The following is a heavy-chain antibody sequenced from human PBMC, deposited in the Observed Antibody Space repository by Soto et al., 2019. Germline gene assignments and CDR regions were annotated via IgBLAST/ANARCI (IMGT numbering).Heavy chain of an antibody. CDR3: ARKFYPDNSGCPQ. V-gene: IGHV4-30-4*01. J-gene: IGHJ4*02. D-gene: IGHD3-22*01. Sequence: PSETLSLTCTVSGGSVSSDDSYWSWIRQPPGKGLEWIGYIYYTRSTYYNPSLKSRVTISLDASKDQFSLKLSSVVAADTAVYYCARKFYPDNSGCPQWGQGTLVTVSS. CDR2: IYYTRST. CDR1: GGSVSSDDSY.